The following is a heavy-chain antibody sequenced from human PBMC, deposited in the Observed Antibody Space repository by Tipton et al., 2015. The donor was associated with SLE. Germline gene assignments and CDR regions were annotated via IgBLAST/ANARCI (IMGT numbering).Heavy chain of an antibody. V-gene: IGHV3-20*04. D-gene: IGHD6-6*01. CDR1: GFTFDDYA. Sequence: SLRLSCAASGFTFDDYAMSWVRQAPGQGLEWVAGINWKGDITGYAVYVKGRFTISRDKAKTSLYLQMYSLRAADTAVYYCAKGVSAPPGAFDIWGQGTMVTVFS. CDR3: AKGVSAPPGAFDI. J-gene: IGHJ3*02. CDR2: INWKGDIT.